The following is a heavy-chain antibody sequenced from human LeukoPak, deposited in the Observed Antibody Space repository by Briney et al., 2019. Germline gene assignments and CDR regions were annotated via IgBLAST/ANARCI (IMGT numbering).Heavy chain of an antibody. Sequence: GGSLRLSCAASGFTFSIYTMNWVRQAPGKGLEWVSSIYSGSGYTHYADSVRGRFTISRDNAKNSLYLQMNSRRAEDTAVYYCARDGGSAYDYWGQGALVTVSS. CDR1: GFTFSIYT. CDR2: IYSGSGYT. J-gene: IGHJ4*02. CDR3: ARDGGSAYDY. D-gene: IGHD3-10*01. V-gene: IGHV3-21*01.